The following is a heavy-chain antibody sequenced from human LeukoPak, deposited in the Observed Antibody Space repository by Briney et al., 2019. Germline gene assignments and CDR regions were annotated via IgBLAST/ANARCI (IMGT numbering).Heavy chain of an antibody. CDR3: GGRAELGRGFDY. J-gene: IGHJ4*02. V-gene: IGHV3-66*01. CDR2: ICDGGAS. CDR1: GFTVSSSY. D-gene: IGHD7-27*01. Sequence: GGSLRLSCAASGFTVSSSYMSWVRQAPGKGLEWVSSICDGGASNHDDALKGSFTIFSNNNYNTLYLQTNSLTAADTAVYYYGGRAELGRGFDYWGQGTLVTVSS.